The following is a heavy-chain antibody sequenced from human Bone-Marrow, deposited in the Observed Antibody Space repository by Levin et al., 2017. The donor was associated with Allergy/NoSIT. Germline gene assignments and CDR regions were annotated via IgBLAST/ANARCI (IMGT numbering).Heavy chain of an antibody. CDR2: IYPADSNT. CDR1: GYSFTSHW. D-gene: IGHD1-1*01. CDR3: ARGPKWNFDY. J-gene: IGHJ4*02. Sequence: KVSCKASGYSFTSHWIGWVRQMPGKGLEWLGIIYPADSNTKYRPSFQGQVTISADKSISTAYLQWSGLKASDTAMYYCARGPKWNFDYWGQGTLVTVSS. V-gene: IGHV5-51*01.